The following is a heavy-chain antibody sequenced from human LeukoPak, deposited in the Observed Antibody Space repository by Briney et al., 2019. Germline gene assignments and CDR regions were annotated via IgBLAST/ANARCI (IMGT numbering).Heavy chain of an antibody. CDR2: INPRSGET. CDR1: GYSLIVYY. D-gene: IGHD3-10*01. Sequence: ASVKVSCRASGYSLIVYYMHWIRQAPGQGLEWMGWINPRSGETKYAQKFQGRLTMTRDTAIGTTYTELSGLKFDDTAVYFCARGRELRWSQGGFDFWGQGTLLTVSS. J-gene: IGHJ4*02. V-gene: IGHV1-2*02. CDR3: ARGRELRWSQGGFDF.